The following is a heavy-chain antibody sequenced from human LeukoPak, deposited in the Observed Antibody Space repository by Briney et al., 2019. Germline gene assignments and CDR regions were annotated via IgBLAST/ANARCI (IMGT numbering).Heavy chain of an antibody. CDR3: ARAPSSSWFDP. Sequence: SQTLSLTCTVSGGSITSDYWSWIRQPPGKGLEWIGYIFYTGNTNYNPSLKSRVTISVDTSKNQLSLNLRSVAAADTAVYYCARAPSSSWFDPWGQGTLVIVSS. CDR2: IFYTGNT. J-gene: IGHJ5*02. V-gene: IGHV4-59*01. CDR1: GGSITSDY.